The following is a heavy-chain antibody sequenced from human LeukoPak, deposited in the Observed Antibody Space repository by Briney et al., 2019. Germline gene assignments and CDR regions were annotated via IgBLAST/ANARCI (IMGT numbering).Heavy chain of an antibody. Sequence: GAAVKVSCKVSGYTLTELSMHWVRPAPGKGRAWMGGFDPEDGETIYAQKFQGRVTMTEDTSTDTAYMELSSLRSEDTAVYYCATGPIAAAGTGYFDLWGRGTLVTVSS. CDR1: GYTLTELS. V-gene: IGHV1-24*01. CDR3: ATGPIAAAGTGYFDL. D-gene: IGHD6-13*01. J-gene: IGHJ2*01. CDR2: FDPEDGET.